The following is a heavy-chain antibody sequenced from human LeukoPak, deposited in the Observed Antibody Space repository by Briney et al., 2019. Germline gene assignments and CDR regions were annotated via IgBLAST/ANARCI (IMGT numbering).Heavy chain of an antibody. CDR1: GYTFTGYY. CDR2: INPNSGGT. D-gene: IGHD2-2*02. V-gene: IGHV1-2*02. J-gene: IGHJ4*02. Sequence: ASVKVSCKASGYTFTGYYMHWVRQAPGQGLEWMGWINPNSGGTNYAQKFQGRVTMTRDTFISTAYMELSRLRSDDTAVYYCARDVYCSSTSCYMGYFDYWGQGTLVTVSS. CDR3: ARDVYCSSTSCYMGYFDY.